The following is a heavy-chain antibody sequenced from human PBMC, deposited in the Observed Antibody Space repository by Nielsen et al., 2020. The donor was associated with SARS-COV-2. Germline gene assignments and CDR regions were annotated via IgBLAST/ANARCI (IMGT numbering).Heavy chain of an antibody. CDR2: TRNKANSYTT. V-gene: IGHV3-72*01. J-gene: IGHJ3*02. CDR1: GFTFSDHY. D-gene: IGHD6-19*01. CDR3: ARVKAVAGPNGAFDI. Sequence: GESLKISCAASGFTFSDHYMDWVRQAPGKGLEWVGRTRNKANSYTTEYAASVKGRFTISRDDSKNSLYLQMNSLKTEDTAVYYCARVKAVAGPNGAFDIWGQGTMVTVSS.